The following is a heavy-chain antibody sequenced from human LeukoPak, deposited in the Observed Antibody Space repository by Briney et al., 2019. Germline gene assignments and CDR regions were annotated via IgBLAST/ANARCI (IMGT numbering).Heavy chain of an antibody. V-gene: IGHV1-46*01. CDR2: INPSGGTT. CDR1: GFKFTNFY. J-gene: IGHJ5*02. CDR3: ARSEYSKSIWFDP. D-gene: IGHD6-6*01. Sequence: GASVNLSCKASGFKFTNFYFHWVRQAPGQGLEWMGIINPSGGTTTYAQKFQGNITMTRDTSTSTVYMEMTSLTSEDTAVYYCARSEYSKSIWFDPWGQGTLVTVSS.